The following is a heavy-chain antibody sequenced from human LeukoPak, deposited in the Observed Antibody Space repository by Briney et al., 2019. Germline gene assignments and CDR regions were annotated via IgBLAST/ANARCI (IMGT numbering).Heavy chain of an antibody. V-gene: IGHV3-11*01. CDR3: AKDGQRRAVSVVTYMDV. Sequence: GGSLRLSCAASGFTFSDYYMTWIRQAPGKGPEWVSYISSSGRTVDYADSVKGRFTISRDNAKNSLYLQMNSLRDEDTALYYCAKDGQRRAVSVVTYMDVWGKGTTVTVSS. D-gene: IGHD6-19*01. CDR1: GFTFSDYY. J-gene: IGHJ6*03. CDR2: ISSSGRTV.